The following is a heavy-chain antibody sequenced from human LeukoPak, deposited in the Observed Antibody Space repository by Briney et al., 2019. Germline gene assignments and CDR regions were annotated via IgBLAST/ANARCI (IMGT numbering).Heavy chain of an antibody. J-gene: IGHJ4*02. CDR3: ASIVGATALDY. CDR2: TNHSGST. Sequence: SETLSLTCAVYGGSFSGYYWSWIRQPPGKGLEWIGETNHSGSTNYNPSLKSRVTISVDTSKNQFSLRLSSVTAADTAVYYCASIVGATALDYWGQGTLVTVSS. D-gene: IGHD1-26*01. CDR1: GGSFSGYY. V-gene: IGHV4-34*01.